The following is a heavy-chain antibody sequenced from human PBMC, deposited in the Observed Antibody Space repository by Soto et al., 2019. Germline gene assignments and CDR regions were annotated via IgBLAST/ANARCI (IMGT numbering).Heavy chain of an antibody. D-gene: IGHD1-26*01. CDR2: IHPSGST. V-gene: IGHV4-34*01. Sequence: QVQLQQWGAGLLRPSETLSLTCAVYGVSFSDYYWTWIRQPPGKGLAWIGAIHPSGSTIDNPSLKSRVTISVETSKSQFSLKMTSMTAADTAVYYCARASGNYPFDFWGQGTLVTVSS. CDR3: ARASGNYPFDF. J-gene: IGHJ4*02. CDR1: GVSFSDYY.